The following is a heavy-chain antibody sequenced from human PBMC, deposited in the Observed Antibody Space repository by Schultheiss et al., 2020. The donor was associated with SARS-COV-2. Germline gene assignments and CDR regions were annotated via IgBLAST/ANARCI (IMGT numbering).Heavy chain of an antibody. D-gene: IGHD3-3*01. CDR1: GGSISSYY. J-gene: IGHJ4*02. CDR3: ARASYDFWSGSYFDY. CDR2: TYYSGST. V-gene: IGHV4-59*01. Sequence: SETLSLTCSVSGGSISSYYWSWIRQPPGRGLEWIGYTYYSGSTNYNPSLKSRVTISLDTSKNQFSLKLSSVTAADTAVYYCARASYDFWSGSYFDYWGQGTLVTVSS.